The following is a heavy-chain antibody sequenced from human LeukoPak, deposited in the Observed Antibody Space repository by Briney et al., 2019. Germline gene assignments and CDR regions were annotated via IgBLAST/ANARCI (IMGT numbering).Heavy chain of an antibody. J-gene: IGHJ4*02. V-gene: IGHV3-11*01. CDR1: GFTFSDYY. CDR2: ISSSGSTI. CDR3: ARDPGTSSEVFDY. D-gene: IGHD2-2*01. Sequence: GGSLRLSCAASGFTFSDYYITWIRQAPGKGLEWVSYISSSGSTIYYADSVKGRFTISRDNARNSLYLQMNSLRVEDTAVHYCARDPGTSSEVFDYWGQGTLVTVSS.